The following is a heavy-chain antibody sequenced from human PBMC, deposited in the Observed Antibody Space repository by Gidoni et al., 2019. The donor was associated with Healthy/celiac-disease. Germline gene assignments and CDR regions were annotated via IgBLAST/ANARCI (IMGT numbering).Heavy chain of an antibody. CDR2: IIRSSSYR. CDR1: GFIFSSYS. V-gene: IGHV3-21*01. Sequence: VQLVESGGGLVKPGGSLRLSCSASGFIFSSYSMNWVRQAPGKGLEWVASIIRSSSYRCDADSVNGGFTRSRNNSKNSMYLQKNSMRAVDTAVYYCARRNTEYCDFWSGYYNHYWFDPWGQGTLVTVSS. CDR3: ARRNTEYCDFWSGYYNHYWFDP. J-gene: IGHJ5*02. D-gene: IGHD3-3*01.